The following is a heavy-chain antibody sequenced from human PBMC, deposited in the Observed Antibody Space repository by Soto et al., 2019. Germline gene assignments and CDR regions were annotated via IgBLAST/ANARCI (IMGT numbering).Heavy chain of an antibody. V-gene: IGHV3-30-3*01. Sequence: GGSLRLSCAASGFTFSSYAMHWVRQAPGKGLEWVAVISYDGSNKYYADSVKGRFTISRDNSKNTLYLQMNSLRAEDTAVYYCARAYLVLFWSGLQQWLEHLDYWGQGTLVTVSS. J-gene: IGHJ4*02. CDR2: ISYDGSNK. CDR1: GFTFSSYA. CDR3: ARAYLVLFWSGLQQWLEHLDY. D-gene: IGHD6-19*01.